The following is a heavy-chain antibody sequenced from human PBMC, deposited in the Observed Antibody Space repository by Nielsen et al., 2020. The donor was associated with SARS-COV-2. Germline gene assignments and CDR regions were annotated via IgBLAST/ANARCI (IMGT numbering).Heavy chain of an antibody. J-gene: IGHJ4*02. D-gene: IGHD6-19*01. V-gene: IGHV3-23*01. CDR2: ISGSGGST. CDR1: GFTFSSYA. CDR3: AKGTGWYPH. Sequence: GESLKIFCAASGFTFSSYAMSWVRQAPGKGLEWVSAISGSGGSTYYADSVKGRFTISRDNSKNTLYLQMNSLRAEDTAVYYCAKGTGWYPHWGQGTLVTVSS.